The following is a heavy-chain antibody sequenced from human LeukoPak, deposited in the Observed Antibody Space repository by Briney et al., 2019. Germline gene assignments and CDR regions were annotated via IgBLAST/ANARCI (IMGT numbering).Heavy chain of an antibody. D-gene: IGHD6-25*01. Sequence: PGGSLRLSCAASGLTFSSYSMNWVRQAPGKGLEWVSYISSSSTTIYYADSVKGRFTISRDNAKNSLYLQMNSLRDEDTAVYYCARAFSGRRMNGMDVWGQGTTVTVSS. CDR3: ARAFSGRRMNGMDV. V-gene: IGHV3-48*02. CDR2: ISSSSTTI. J-gene: IGHJ6*02. CDR1: GLTFSSYS.